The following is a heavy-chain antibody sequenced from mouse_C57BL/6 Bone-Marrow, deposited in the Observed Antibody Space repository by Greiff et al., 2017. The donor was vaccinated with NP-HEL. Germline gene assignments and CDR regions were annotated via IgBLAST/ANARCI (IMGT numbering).Heavy chain of an antibody. CDR1: GYTFTSYG. Sequence: VQLVESGAELARPGASVKLSCKASGYTFTSYGISWVKQRTGQGLEWIGEIYPRSGNSYYNEKFKGKATLTADKSSSTAYMELRGLTSEDSAVYFCARWGGGWYIDVWGTGTTVTVSS. CDR3: ARWGGGWYIDV. CDR2: IYPRSGNS. V-gene: IGHV1-81*01. J-gene: IGHJ1*03.